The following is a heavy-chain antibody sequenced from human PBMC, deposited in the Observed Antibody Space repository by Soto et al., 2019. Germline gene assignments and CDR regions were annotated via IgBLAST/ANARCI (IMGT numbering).Heavy chain of an antibody. CDR2: IDPSDSYT. Sequence: EVQLVQSGAEVKKPGESLRISCKGSGYSFTSYWISWVRQMPGKVLEWMGRIDPSDSYTNYSPSFQGHVTMSVDKSSNAAYLQWSSLKASDTAMYYCARHDGGWFVGDYWGKGTRVTVSS. CDR3: ARHDGGWFVGDY. CDR1: GYSFTSYW. D-gene: IGHD6-19*01. J-gene: IGHJ4*02. V-gene: IGHV5-10-1*03.